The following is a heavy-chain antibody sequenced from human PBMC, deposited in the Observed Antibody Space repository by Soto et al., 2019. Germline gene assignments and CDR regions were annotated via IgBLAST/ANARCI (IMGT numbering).Heavy chain of an antibody. D-gene: IGHD6-19*01. J-gene: IGHJ4*02. V-gene: IGHV1-69*13. CDR1: GGTFSIYA. CDR3: ASSNRIAVAAAFDY. CDR2: IIPIFGTA. Sequence: ASVKVSCKASGGTFSIYAISWVRQAPGQGLEWMGGIIPIFGTANYAQKFQGRVTITADESTSTAYMELSSLRSEDTAVYYCASSNRIAVAAAFDYWGQGTLVTVSS.